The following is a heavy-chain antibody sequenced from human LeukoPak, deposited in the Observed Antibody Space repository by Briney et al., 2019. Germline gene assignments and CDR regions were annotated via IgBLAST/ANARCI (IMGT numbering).Heavy chain of an antibody. CDR2: IIPIFGTA. D-gene: IGHD3-22*01. CDR1: GGTFSTYA. Sequence: SVKVSCKASGGTFSTYAFSWVRQAPGQGLEWMGVIIPIFGTAYYAQNFQGRVTITADESTSTAYMELSSLRSEDTAVYYCARAFLEYYYDSSGYSVAYWGQGTLVTVSS. J-gene: IGHJ4*02. CDR3: ARAFLEYYYDSSGYSVAY. V-gene: IGHV1-69*01.